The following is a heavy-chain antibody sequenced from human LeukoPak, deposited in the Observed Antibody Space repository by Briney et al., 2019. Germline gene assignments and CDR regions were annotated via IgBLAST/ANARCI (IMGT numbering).Heavy chain of an antibody. J-gene: IGHJ4*02. CDR1: GFTFSSYA. CDR3: AKSSPPLRFLEWLCFDY. D-gene: IGHD3-3*01. Sequence: GGSLRLSCAASGFTFSSYAMSWVRQAPGKGLEWVSAISGSGGSTYYADSVKGRFTISRDNSKNTLYLQMNSLRAEDTAVYYCAKSSPPLRFLEWLCFDYWGQGTLVTVSS. V-gene: IGHV3-23*01. CDR2: ISGSGGST.